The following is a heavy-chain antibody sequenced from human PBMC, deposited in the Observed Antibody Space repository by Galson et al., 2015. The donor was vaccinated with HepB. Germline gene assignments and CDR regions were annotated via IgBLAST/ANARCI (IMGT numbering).Heavy chain of an antibody. CDR3: VNSRGAAFDS. D-gene: IGHD2-21*01. Sequence: SLRLSCATSGITFSTYVMYWVRQAPGKGLDWVAVISPDGSNKHYADSVKGRFTISRDNSKTTLYLQMNRLRPEDTAVYYCVNSRGAAFDSWGRGTLVTVSS. V-gene: IGHV3-30-3*01. J-gene: IGHJ3*01. CDR2: ISPDGSNK. CDR1: GITFSTYV.